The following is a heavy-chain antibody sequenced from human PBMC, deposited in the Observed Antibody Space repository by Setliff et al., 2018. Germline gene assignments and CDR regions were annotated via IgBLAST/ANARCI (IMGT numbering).Heavy chain of an antibody. Sequence: SETLSLTCAASGGSFTYYYWTWIRQPPGKGLEWIGEINHLGTTNYNPSLKNRVSMSIDTAKNQFSLKVPSVTAAGTATYYCARGRNVAARLLDSWGQGTLVTVSS. D-gene: IGHD6-6*01. CDR2: INHLGTT. CDR1: GGSFTYYY. CDR3: ARGRNVAARLLDS. V-gene: IGHV4-34*01. J-gene: IGHJ5*01.